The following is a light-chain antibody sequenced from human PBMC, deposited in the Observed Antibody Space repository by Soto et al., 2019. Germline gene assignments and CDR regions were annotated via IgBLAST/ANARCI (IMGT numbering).Light chain of an antibody. J-gene: IGLJ2*01. V-gene: IGLV2-8*01. CDR1: SSDVGGYDF. CDR3: SSYSGINTLL. Sequence: QSVLTQSPSASGSPGQSVTISCTGTSSDVGGYDFVSWYQRHPGKAPKLIIYEVRKRLSGVPDRFSGSKSGNTASLTVSGLQAEDEADYYCSSYSGINTLLFGGGTKVTVL. CDR2: EVR.